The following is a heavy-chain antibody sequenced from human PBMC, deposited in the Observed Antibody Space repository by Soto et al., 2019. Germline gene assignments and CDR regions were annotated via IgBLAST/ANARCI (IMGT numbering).Heavy chain of an antibody. Sequence: PGGSLRLSCAASGFIFSSYAMGWVRQTPGKGLEWVSAITGSGGDTYYIDSVKGRFTISRDNSKNTLYLQMNSLGAEDTAVYYCAKVQGTYYDFWSGYPHNGMDVWGQGTTVTVSS. D-gene: IGHD3-3*01. CDR2: ITGSGGDT. V-gene: IGHV3-23*01. CDR1: GFIFSSYA. J-gene: IGHJ6*02. CDR3: AKVQGTYYDFWSGYPHNGMDV.